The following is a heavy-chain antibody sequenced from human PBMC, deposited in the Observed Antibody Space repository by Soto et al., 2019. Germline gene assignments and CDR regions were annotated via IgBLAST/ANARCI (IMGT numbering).Heavy chain of an antibody. V-gene: IGHV1-3*01. CDR2: MNAGNGHT. Sequence: AASVKVSCKASGYTFVNFAIHWVRQAPGQRPEWMGWMNAGNGHTKYSQKFQGRVTIIRDTSATTAFMELSSLKSEDTAVYYCARQKDPYCGGDCYSPVDYWGQGTLVTVSS. J-gene: IGHJ4*02. CDR1: GYTFVNFA. D-gene: IGHD2-21*02. CDR3: ARQKDPYCGGDCYSPVDY.